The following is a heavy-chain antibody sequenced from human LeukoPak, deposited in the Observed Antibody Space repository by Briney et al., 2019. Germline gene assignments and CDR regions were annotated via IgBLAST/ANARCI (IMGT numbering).Heavy chain of an antibody. V-gene: IGHV3-23*01. CDR3: AKDLFYVKRDAADTDF. CDR1: GFTFSSYT. J-gene: IGHJ4*02. CDR2: ISASGTST. Sequence: GGSLRLSCAASGFTFSSYTMYWVRQAHGKGLEWVSAISASGTSTYYAVSVKGRFTISRDNSKNTLYLQMNSLRAEDTAVYYCAKDLFYVKRDAADTDFWGQGTLVTVSS. D-gene: IGHD6-13*01.